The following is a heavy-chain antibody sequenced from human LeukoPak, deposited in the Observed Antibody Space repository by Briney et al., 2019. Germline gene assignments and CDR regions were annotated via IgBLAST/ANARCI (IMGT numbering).Heavy chain of an antibody. V-gene: IGHV3-30*18. CDR3: AKDSRGSGLTCFDY. CDR1: GFTFSSYG. Sequence: GGSLRLSCAASGFTFSSYGMHWVRQAPGKGLEWVAVISYDGSNKYYADSVKGRFTISRDNSKNTLYLQMNSLRAEDTAVYYCAKDSRGSGLTCFDYWGQGTLVTVSS. CDR2: ISYDGSNK. J-gene: IGHJ4*02. D-gene: IGHD3-3*01.